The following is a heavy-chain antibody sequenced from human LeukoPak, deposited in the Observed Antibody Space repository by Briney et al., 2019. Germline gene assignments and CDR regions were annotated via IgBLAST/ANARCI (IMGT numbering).Heavy chain of an antibody. CDR1: GYTFTDYW. D-gene: IGHD5-12*01. V-gene: IGHV1-2*02. CDR2: ISPNSGAT. CDR3: ARDGGHRGYDGGIAV. Sequence: ASVKVSCKASGYTFTDYWMHWMRQAPGQGLEWMGWISPNSGATSYAQKFQGRVTMTRDTSISTAYMEVSRLTSDDTALYYCARDGGHRGYDGGIAVWGQGTLVTVSS. J-gene: IGHJ4*02.